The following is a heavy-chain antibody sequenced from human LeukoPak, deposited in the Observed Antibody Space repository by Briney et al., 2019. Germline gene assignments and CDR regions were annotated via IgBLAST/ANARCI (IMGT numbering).Heavy chain of an antibody. J-gene: IGHJ4*02. CDR3: ARDCIGCHGFDY. CDR1: GYTFTSYG. D-gene: IGHD2-15*01. CDR2: VSAYADNT. Sequence: VASVKVSCKASGYTFTSYGITWVRQAPGQGLEWMGWVSAYADNTNYVQKIQGRVTMTTDTSTITAYMELRSLRSDDTAVYYCARDCIGCHGFDYWGQGTLVTVSS. V-gene: IGHV1-18*01.